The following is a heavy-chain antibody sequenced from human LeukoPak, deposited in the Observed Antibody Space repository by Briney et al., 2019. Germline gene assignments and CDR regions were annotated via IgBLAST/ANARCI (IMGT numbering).Heavy chain of an antibody. Sequence: PGGSLRLSCAASGFTFSECWMSWVRQAPGKGLEWVANIRGDGSQKYYVDPVKGRFTISRDNAKNSLYLQMNSLRAEDTAVYYCVSRLVPGLSWGQGILVTVSS. CDR1: GFTFSECW. J-gene: IGHJ3*01. D-gene: IGHD4-11*01. CDR2: IRGDGSQK. V-gene: IGHV3-7*01. CDR3: VSRLVPGLS.